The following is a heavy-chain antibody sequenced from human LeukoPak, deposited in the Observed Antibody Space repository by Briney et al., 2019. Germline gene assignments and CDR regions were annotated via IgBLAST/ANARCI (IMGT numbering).Heavy chain of an antibody. V-gene: IGHV3-7*01. Sequence: GGTLSLYCAGSGFTFSNIWMIWVGQAQGKGREGVSNIKRDGSEKDYVVSVKGRFTISRDNAKNSLYLQMNSLRAEDTAVYYCARVGETTIPRRYTTSWSYYYYYYMDVWGKGTTVTVSS. CDR2: IKRDGSEK. J-gene: IGHJ6*03. D-gene: IGHD6-13*01. CDR3: ARVGETTIPRRYTTSWSYYYYYYMDV. CDR1: GFTFSNIW.